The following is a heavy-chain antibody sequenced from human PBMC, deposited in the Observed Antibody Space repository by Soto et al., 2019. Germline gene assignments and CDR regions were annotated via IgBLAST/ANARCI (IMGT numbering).Heavy chain of an antibody. V-gene: IGHV4-34*01. Sequence: QVQLQQWGAGLLKPSETLSLTCAVYGGSFSGYYWSWIRQPPGKGLEWIGEINHSGSTNYNPSLKSGVTISVDTSKNQFSQKLSSVTAADTAVYDCARRGGPDIVVVPAARYREYYYLDVWGKGTTVTVSS. J-gene: IGHJ6*03. CDR2: INHSGST. CDR3: ARRGGPDIVVVPAARYREYYYLDV. CDR1: GGSFSGYY. D-gene: IGHD2-2*01.